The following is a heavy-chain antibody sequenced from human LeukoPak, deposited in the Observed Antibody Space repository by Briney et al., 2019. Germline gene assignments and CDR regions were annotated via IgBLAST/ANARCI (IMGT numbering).Heavy chain of an antibody. CDR1: GFTFSSYW. V-gene: IGHV3-74*01. CDR3: ARVFGGSYTTYYYYGMDV. CDR2: INSGGSST. J-gene: IGHJ6*02. Sequence: GGSLRLSCAASGFTFSSYWMHWVRQAPGKGLVWVSRINSGGSSTSYADSVKGRFTISRDNAKNTLYLQMNSLRAEDTAVYYCARVFGGSYTTYYYYGMDVWGQGTTVTVSS. D-gene: IGHD1-26*01.